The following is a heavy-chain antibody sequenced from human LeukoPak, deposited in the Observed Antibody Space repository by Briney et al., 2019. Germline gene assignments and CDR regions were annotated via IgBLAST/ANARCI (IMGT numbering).Heavy chain of an antibody. J-gene: IGHJ4*02. CDR2: IYPGDSDT. D-gene: IGHD7-27*01. Sequence: GESLKISXKGSGYSFTSSWIGWVRQMPGKGLEWTGIIYPGDSDTTYSPSFQGQVTISADKSISTAYLQWTSLKASDTALYYCARHSRALTGVDYWGQGTLVTVSS. CDR1: GYSFTSSW. V-gene: IGHV5-51*01. CDR3: ARHSRALTGVDY.